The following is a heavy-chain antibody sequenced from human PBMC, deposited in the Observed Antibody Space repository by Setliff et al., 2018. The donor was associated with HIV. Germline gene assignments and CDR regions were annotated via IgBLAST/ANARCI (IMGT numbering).Heavy chain of an antibody. CDR2: INHSGST. D-gene: IGHD6-19*01. CDR1: GGSFSGYY. CDR3: AIRGSSGWYVGGYFDY. J-gene: IGHJ4*02. Sequence: SETLSLTCAVYGGSFSGYYWSWIRQPPGKGLEWIGEINHSGSTNYNPSLKSRVTISVDTSKNQFSLELSSVTAADTAVYYCAIRGSSGWYVGGYFDYWGQGTLVTVSS. V-gene: IGHV4-34*01.